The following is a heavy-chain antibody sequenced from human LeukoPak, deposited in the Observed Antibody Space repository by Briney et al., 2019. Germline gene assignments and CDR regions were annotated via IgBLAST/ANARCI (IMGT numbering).Heavy chain of an antibody. CDR1: GFTFSSYS. Sequence: GGSLRLSCAASGFTFSSYSMNWVRQAPGKGLEWVSSISSSSSYIYYADSVKGRFTISRDNAKNSLYLQMNSLRAADTAVYYCARYCSSTSCYGFDYWGQGTLVTVSS. J-gene: IGHJ4*02. CDR2: ISSSSSYI. CDR3: ARYCSSTSCYGFDY. V-gene: IGHV3-21*01. D-gene: IGHD2-2*01.